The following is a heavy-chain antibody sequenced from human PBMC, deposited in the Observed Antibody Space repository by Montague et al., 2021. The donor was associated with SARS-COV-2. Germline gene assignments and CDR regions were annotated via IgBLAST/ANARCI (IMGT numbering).Heavy chain of an antibody. V-gene: IGHV4-39*01. CDR3: ARGRRILLWFGELLSGGDYYGMDV. CDR2: IYYGGTT. CDR1: GGSMMSPSFH. Sequence: SETLSLTCTVSGGSMMSPSFHWDWIRQAPGKGLEWIGSIYYGGTTYFNPSLRSRVTLSVDTPRSQFSLELSSVTAADTAVYYCARGRRILLWFGELLSGGDYYGMDVWGQGTTVTVSS. J-gene: IGHJ6*02. D-gene: IGHD3-10*01.